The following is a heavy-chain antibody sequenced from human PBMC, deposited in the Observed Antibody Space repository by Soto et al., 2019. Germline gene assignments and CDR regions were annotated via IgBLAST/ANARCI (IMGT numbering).Heavy chain of an antibody. CDR3: ARGVVVVAASQLGWFDP. D-gene: IGHD2-15*01. V-gene: IGHV1-69*13. J-gene: IGHJ5*02. Sequence: SVKVSCKASGGTFSSYAITWVRQAPVQGLEWMGGIIPMFGTTKYAQRFQGRLTVSADESTSTAYMELSSLRSEDTAVYYCARGVVVVAASQLGWFDPWGQGTLVTFSS. CDR2: IIPMFGTT. CDR1: GGTFSSYA.